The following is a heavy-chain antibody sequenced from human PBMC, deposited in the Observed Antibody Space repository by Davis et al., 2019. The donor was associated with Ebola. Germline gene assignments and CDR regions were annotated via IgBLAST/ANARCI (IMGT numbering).Heavy chain of an antibody. D-gene: IGHD3-3*01. CDR2: INPNSGGT. V-gene: IGHV1-2*04. J-gene: IGHJ6*02. Sequence: AASVQVSCKASGYTFTGYYMHWVRQAPGQGLEWMGWINPNSGGTNYAQKFQGWATMTRDTSISTAYMELSRLRSDDTAVYYCARDSYTIFGVAQHSPSMDVWGQGTTVTVSS. CDR1: GYTFTGYY. CDR3: ARDSYTIFGVAQHSPSMDV.